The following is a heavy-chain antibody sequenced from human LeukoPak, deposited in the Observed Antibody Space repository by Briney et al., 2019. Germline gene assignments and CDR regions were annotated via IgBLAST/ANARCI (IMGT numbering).Heavy chain of an antibody. CDR2: ISYDGSNK. CDR3: ARDLSPGHTSFDY. D-gene: IGHD1-1*01. V-gene: IGHV3-30*14. J-gene: IGHJ4*02. CDR1: GFTFSSYA. Sequence: GGSLRLSCAASGFTFSSYAMHWVRQAPGKGLEWVAVISYDGSNKYYADSVKGRFTISRDTSKNTVYFQMNSLRAEDTAVYYCARDLSPGHTSFDYWGQGTLVTVSS.